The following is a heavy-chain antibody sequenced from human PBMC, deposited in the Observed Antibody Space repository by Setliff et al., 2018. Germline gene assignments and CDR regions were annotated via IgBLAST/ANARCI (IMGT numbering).Heavy chain of an antibody. Sequence: GGSLRLSCDASGFAVSSNYMSWVRQAPGKGLEWVSVIYSGGGNKYHADSVKGRFTISRDNSKNTLYLQMNSLRPEDTAVYYCARTCSGSGCYAGLESWGQGTPVTVSA. J-gene: IGHJ4*02. V-gene: IGHV3-66*02. CDR1: GFAVSSNY. CDR3: ARTCSGSGCYAGLES. D-gene: IGHD2-15*01. CDR2: IYSGGGNK.